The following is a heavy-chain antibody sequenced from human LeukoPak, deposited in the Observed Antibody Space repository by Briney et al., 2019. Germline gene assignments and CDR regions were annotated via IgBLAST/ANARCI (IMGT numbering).Heavy chain of an antibody. D-gene: IGHD1-26*01. CDR3: ARSLLAATAGSWSFFDY. Sequence: SVKVSCKASGGTLSSYAISWGRQAPGQGLEWVGGIIPIFGTANYAQKFQGRGTITADKSTSTAYTERSSLRSEDTAVYYCARSLLAATAGSWSFFDYWGQGTLVTVSS. J-gene: IGHJ4*02. CDR1: GGTLSSYA. CDR2: IIPIFGTA. V-gene: IGHV1-69*06.